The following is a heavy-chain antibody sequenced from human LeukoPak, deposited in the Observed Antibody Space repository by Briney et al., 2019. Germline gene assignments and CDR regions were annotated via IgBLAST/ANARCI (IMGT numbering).Heavy chain of an antibody. J-gene: IGHJ6*03. D-gene: IGHD1/OR15-1a*01. V-gene: IGHV4-34*01. Sequence: SETLSLTCSVSGSSIGSGYYWNCIRQSPGKGLEWLGEINHTGTTNYNPSLKSRGTLSVDTTKDQFSLKLKSVTAADTAVYYCARGAAERNNYYYYIDVWGNGTTVTVSS. CDR3: ARGAAERNNYYYYIDV. CDR2: INHTGTT. CDR1: GSSIGSGYY.